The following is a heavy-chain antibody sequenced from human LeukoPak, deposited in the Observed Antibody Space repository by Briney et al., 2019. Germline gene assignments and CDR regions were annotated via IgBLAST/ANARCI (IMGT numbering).Heavy chain of an antibody. CDR2: INHSGST. CDR3: ARLRIVGATSRGAYYYYYYVDV. D-gene: IGHD1-26*01. CDR1: GGSFSGYY. V-gene: IGHV4-34*01. Sequence: PSETLSLTCAVYGGSFSGYYWSWIRQPPGKGLEWIGEINHSGSTNYNPSLKSRVTISVDTSKNQFSLKLSSVTAADTAVYYCARLRIVGATSRGAYYYYYYVDVWGKGTTVTISS. J-gene: IGHJ6*03.